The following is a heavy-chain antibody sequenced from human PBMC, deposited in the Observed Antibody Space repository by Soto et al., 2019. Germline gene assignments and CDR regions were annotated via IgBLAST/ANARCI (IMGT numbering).Heavy chain of an antibody. D-gene: IGHD3-10*01. CDR3: ARRRMVRGVITTSPGYYYGMDV. CDR2: IIPIFGTA. J-gene: IGHJ6*02. V-gene: IGHV1-69*13. CDR1: GGTFSSYA. Sequence: GASVKVSCKASGGTFSSYAISWVRQAPGQGLEWMGGIIPIFGTANYAQKFQGRVTITADESTSTAYMELSSLRSEDTAVYYCARRRMVRGVITTSPGYYYGMDVWGQGTTVTGSS.